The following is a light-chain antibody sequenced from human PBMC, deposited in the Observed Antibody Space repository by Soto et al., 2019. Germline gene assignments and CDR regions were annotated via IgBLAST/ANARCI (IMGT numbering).Light chain of an antibody. J-gene: IGLJ2*01. Sequence: QSVLTQPASVSGSPGQSITISCTGTSSDIGGYNYVSWYQHHPGKAPKLMIYEVSNRPSGVSNRFSGSKSGNTASLTISGLQAEDEADYHCSSYTSRTTFGIFGGGTKLTVL. V-gene: IGLV2-14*01. CDR1: SSDIGGYNY. CDR3: SSYTSRTTFGI. CDR2: EVS.